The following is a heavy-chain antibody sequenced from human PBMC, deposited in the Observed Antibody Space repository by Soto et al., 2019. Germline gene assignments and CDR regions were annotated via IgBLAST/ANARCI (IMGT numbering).Heavy chain of an antibody. J-gene: IGHJ6*02. CDR1: GYSFTSYW. Sequence: PGESLKISCKGSGYSFTSYWISWVRQMPGKGLEWMGRIDPSDSYTNYSPSFQGHVTISADKSISTAYLQWSSLKASDTAMYYCARQVIVGATTVPYGMDVWGQATTVTVSS. CDR3: ARQVIVGATTVPYGMDV. D-gene: IGHD1-26*01. CDR2: IDPSDSYT. V-gene: IGHV5-10-1*01.